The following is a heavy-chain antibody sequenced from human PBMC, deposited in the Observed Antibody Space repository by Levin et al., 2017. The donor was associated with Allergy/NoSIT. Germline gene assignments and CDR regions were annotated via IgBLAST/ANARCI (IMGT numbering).Heavy chain of an antibody. D-gene: IGHD2-2*01. Sequence: GESLKISCAASGLTFSNYGMSWVRQAPGKGLEWVSFISTSGGSTYYADSVKGRFTISRDNSKNTLYLQMNSLRADDTAVYYCAKEGITSGKHWGQGTLVTVSS. J-gene: IGHJ1*01. CDR1: GLTFSNYG. V-gene: IGHV3-23*01. CDR2: ISTSGGST. CDR3: AKEGITSGKH.